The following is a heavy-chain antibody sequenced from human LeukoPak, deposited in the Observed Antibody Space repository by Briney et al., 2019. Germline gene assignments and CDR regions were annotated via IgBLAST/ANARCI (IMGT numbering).Heavy chain of an antibody. CDR2: ISAYSGNT. Sequence: ASVKVSCKASGYTFTSYGISWVRPPRGQGLEGMGWISAYSGNTNYAQKLQGRVTMTTDTSTSTAYMELRSLRSDDTAVYCCARQRGSSWYEVAGMDVWGKGTTVTVSS. J-gene: IGHJ6*04. D-gene: IGHD6-13*01. V-gene: IGHV1-18*04. CDR3: ARQRGSSWYEVAGMDV. CDR1: GYTFTSYG.